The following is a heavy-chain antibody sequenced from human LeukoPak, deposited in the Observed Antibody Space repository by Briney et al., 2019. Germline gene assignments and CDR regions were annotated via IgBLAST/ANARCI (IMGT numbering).Heavy chain of an antibody. D-gene: IGHD3-3*01. CDR2: ISGSGGST. V-gene: IGHV3-23*01. CDR1: GFTFSSYA. J-gene: IGHJ6*02. Sequence: GGSLRLSCAASGFTFSSYAMSWVRQAPGKGLEWDSAISGSGGSTYYADSVKGRFTISRDNSKNTLYLQMNSLRAEDTAVYYCAKTPPAYYDFWSGYWGRTHYYYYGMDVWGQGTTVTVSS. CDR3: AKTPPAYYDFWSGYWGRTHYYYYGMDV.